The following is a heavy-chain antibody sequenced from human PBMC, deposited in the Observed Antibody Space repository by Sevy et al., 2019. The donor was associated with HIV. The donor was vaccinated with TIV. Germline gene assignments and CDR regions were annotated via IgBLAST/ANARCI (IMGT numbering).Heavy chain of an antibody. V-gene: IGHV4-30-4*01. Sequence: SETLSLTCTVSGGSISSGDYYWSWIRQPPGKGLEWIGYIYYSGSTYYNPSLKSRITISVDTSKNQFSLKLSSGTAADTAVYYCASYIAAAAPGWFDPWGQGTLVTVSS. CDR1: GGSISSGDYY. CDR2: IYYSGST. D-gene: IGHD6-13*01. J-gene: IGHJ5*02. CDR3: ASYIAAAAPGWFDP.